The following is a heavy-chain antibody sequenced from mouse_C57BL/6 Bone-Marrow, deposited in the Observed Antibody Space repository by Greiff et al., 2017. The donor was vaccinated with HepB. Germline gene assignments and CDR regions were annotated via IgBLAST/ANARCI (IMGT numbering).Heavy chain of an antibody. V-gene: IGHV1-15*01. Sequence: VNLVESGAELVRPGASVTLSCKASGYTFTDYEMHWVKQTPVHGLEWIGAIDPETGGTAYNQKFKGKAILTADKSSSTAYMELRSLTSEDSAVYYCTRRSNYLAWFAYWGQGTLVTVSA. CDR3: TRRSNYLAWFAY. CDR1: GYTFTDYE. J-gene: IGHJ3*01. D-gene: IGHD2-5*01. CDR2: IDPETGGT.